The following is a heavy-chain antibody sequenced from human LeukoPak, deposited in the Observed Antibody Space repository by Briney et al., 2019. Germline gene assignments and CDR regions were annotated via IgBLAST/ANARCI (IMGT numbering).Heavy chain of an antibody. CDR2: IYHSGST. CDR1: GGSISSGNYY. J-gene: IGHJ5*02. CDR3: AKRGDLLLWFGEPPNWFDP. D-gene: IGHD3-10*01. V-gene: IGHV4-39*07. Sequence: PSETLSLTCTVSGGSISSGNYYWGWIRQPPGKGLEWIGSIYHSGSTYYNPSLKSRVTISVDTSKNQFSLKLSSVTAADTAVYYCAKRGDLLLWFGEPPNWFDPWGQGTLVTVSS.